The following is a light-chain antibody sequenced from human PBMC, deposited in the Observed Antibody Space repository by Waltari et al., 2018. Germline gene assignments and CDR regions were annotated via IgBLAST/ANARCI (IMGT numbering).Light chain of an antibody. J-gene: IGKJ1*01. Sequence: VVMTPSPLPLPVTLGQPASIPCRSRQSLVDSESNNYVRWFQQRPGQSPRRLIDKVSNRDSGVPDRFSGSGSGTDFTMKISRVEAEDVGVYYCMQGTHWPRTFGQGTKVEIK. CDR1: QSLVDSESNNY. V-gene: IGKV2-30*01. CDR3: MQGTHWPRT. CDR2: KVS.